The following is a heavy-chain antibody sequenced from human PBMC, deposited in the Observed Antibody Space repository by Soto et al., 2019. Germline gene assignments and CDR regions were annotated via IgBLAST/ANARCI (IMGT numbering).Heavy chain of an antibody. Sequence: PGGSLRLSCAASGFTFSSYAMSWVRQAPGKGLEWVSAISSSGGSTYYADSVKGRLSISRDNSKNTVSLLMNSLRAEDTAVYFCARGSSGYISSWYYFDYWGRGTLVTVSS. J-gene: IGHJ4*02. CDR3: ARGSSGYISSWYYFDY. D-gene: IGHD6-13*01. V-gene: IGHV3-23*01. CDR1: GFTFSSYA. CDR2: ISSSGGST.